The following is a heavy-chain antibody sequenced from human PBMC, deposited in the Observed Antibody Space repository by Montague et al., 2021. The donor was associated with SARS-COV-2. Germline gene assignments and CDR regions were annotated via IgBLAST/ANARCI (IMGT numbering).Heavy chain of an antibody. V-gene: IGHV4-34*01. CDR2: ISQSGNT. D-gene: IGHD2/OR15-2a*01. Sequence: SETLSLTCAVSGGSFSRYYWSWICKPPATGLEWVGEISQSGNTTYNPSLSRRVSISLDTSRNQFSLKVSSVTAADTAIYYCSGLGDGIVPSPILGLGPYYSGAYLDVWGKGTTVTVSS. J-gene: IGHJ6*03. CDR1: GGSFSRYY. CDR3: SGLGDGIVPSPILGLGPYYSGAYLDV.